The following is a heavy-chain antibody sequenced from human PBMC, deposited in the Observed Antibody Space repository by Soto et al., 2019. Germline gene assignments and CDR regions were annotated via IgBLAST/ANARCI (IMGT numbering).Heavy chain of an antibody. D-gene: IGHD6-19*01. CDR1: GGSITGGGYY. CDR2: IYYSGST. CDR3: ARGYSSGYLGNWFDP. Sequence: SETLSLTCTVSGGSITGGGYYWSWIRQHPGKGLEWIGYIYYSGSTNYNPSLKSRVTISRDTSKNHFSLELTSVTAADTAVYYCARGYSSGYLGNWFDPWGQGTLVTVSS. V-gene: IGHV4-31*03. J-gene: IGHJ5*02.